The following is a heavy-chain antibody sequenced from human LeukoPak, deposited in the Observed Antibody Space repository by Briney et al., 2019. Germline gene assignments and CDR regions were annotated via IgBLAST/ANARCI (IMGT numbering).Heavy chain of an antibody. CDR1: GFTFSSYG. CDR3: AKDLSSSWYNWFDP. D-gene: IGHD6-13*01. CDR2: ISYDGSNK. Sequence: GGSLRLSRAASGFTFSSYGMHWVRQAPGKGLEWVAVISYDGSNKYYADSVKGRFTISRDNSKNTLYLQMNSLRAEDTAVYYCAKDLSSSWYNWFDPWGQGTLVTVSS. J-gene: IGHJ5*02. V-gene: IGHV3-30*18.